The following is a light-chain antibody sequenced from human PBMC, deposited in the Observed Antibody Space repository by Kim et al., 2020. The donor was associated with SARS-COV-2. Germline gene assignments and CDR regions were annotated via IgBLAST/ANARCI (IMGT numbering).Light chain of an antibody. Sequence: SASVGDRVTSTCRASRNINNWLAWYQKKPGKVPNLLIYKTSILESGVPSSFSGSGSGTEFTLTISSLQPDDFATYYCQQYDSYPLTFGGGTKLEIK. V-gene: IGKV1-5*03. CDR1: RNINNW. J-gene: IGKJ4*01. CDR2: KTS. CDR3: QQYDSYPLT.